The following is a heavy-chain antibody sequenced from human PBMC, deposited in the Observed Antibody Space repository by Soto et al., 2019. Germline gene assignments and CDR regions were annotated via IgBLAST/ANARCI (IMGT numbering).Heavy chain of an antibody. CDR2: ISYDGSNK. V-gene: IGHV3-30*18. D-gene: IGHD5-18*01. CDR1: GFTFSSYG. Sequence: GGSLRLSCAASGFTFSSYGMHWVRQAPGKGLEWVAVISYDGSNKYYADSVKGRFTISRDNSKNTLYLQMNSLRAEDTAVYYCAKGPLWNSDEYFQHWGEGTLVTVSS. J-gene: IGHJ1*01. CDR3: AKGPLWNSDEYFQH.